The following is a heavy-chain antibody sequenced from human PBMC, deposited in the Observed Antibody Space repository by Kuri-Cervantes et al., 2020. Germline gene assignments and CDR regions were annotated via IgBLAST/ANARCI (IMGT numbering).Heavy chain of an antibody. CDR2: IHPGDSDT. Sequence: GESLKISCKGSGYSFTSYWIGWVRQMHGKGLQWMGIIHPGDSDTRYSPSFQSQVTISADKSISTAYLQWSSLKASDTAMYYCARRHYGHEYYMDVWGKGTTVTVSS. J-gene: IGHJ6*03. V-gene: IGHV5-51*01. CDR3: ARRHYGHEYYMDV. D-gene: IGHD4-17*01. CDR1: GYSFTSYW.